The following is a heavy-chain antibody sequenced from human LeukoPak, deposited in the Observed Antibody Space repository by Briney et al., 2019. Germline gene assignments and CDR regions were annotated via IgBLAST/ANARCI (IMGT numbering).Heavy chain of an antibody. CDR1: GGSISSYY. D-gene: IGHD4-17*01. Sequence: KPSETPPLPCTVSGGSISSYYWSWIRQPPGKGLEWIGYIYYSGSTNYNPSLKSRVTISVDTSKNQFSLKPSSVTAADTAVFYCERDRGGYFDFWGRGTLVTVSS. J-gene: IGHJ2*01. CDR2: IYYSGST. V-gene: IGHV4-59*01. CDR3: ERDRGGYFDF.